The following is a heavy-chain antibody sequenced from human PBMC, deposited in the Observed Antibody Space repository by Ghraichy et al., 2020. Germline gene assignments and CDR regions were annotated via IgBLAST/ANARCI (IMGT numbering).Heavy chain of an antibody. CDR3: ARAHMYYDILTGYYAGWFDP. J-gene: IGHJ5*02. CDR2: IYYSGST. V-gene: IGHV4-30-4*01. Sequence: SETLSLTCTVSGGSISSGDYYWSWIRQPPGKGLEWIGYIYYSGSTYYNPSLKSRVTISVDTSKNQFSLKLSSVTAADTAVYYCARAHMYYDILTGYYAGWFDPWGQGTLVTVSS. CDR1: GGSISSGDYY. D-gene: IGHD3-9*01.